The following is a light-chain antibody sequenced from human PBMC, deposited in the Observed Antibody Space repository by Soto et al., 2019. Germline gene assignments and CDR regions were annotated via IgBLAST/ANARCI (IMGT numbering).Light chain of an antibody. V-gene: IGKV3-20*01. CDR3: QLYGSSPWT. CDR2: GAS. CDR1: QSVSSSY. Sequence: EIVLTQSPGTLSLSPGERATLSCRASQSVSSSYLAWYQQKPGQAPRLLIYGASSSATGIPGRFSGSGSGTDFTLTISRMEPEDFAVYYCQLYGSSPWTFGQGTKVEIK. J-gene: IGKJ1*01.